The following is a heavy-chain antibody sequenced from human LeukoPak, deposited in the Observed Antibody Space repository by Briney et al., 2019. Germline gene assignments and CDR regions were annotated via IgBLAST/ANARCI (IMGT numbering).Heavy chain of an antibody. D-gene: IGHD6-19*01. V-gene: IGHV3-53*01. Sequence: GGSLRLSCVASEFTFSSHAMNWVRQAPGKGLEWVSIIYSGGSTSYADSVKGRFTISRDNSKNTLYLQMNSLRAEDTAVYYCARDNEAVAGTVYWGQGTLVTVSS. CDR2: IYSGGST. CDR3: ARDNEAVAGTVY. J-gene: IGHJ4*02. CDR1: EFTFSSHA.